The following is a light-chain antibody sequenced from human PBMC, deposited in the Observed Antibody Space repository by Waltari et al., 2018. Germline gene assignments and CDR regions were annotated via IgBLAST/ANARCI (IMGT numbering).Light chain of an antibody. V-gene: IGLV1-51*02. J-gene: IGLJ7*01. Sequence: SVLTQPPSASAAPGQRVTNSCAGGRPNHGNTYVSWYRQFPGTAPKLLIYEDTERPSGIAGRFSGSKSGTSATLDITGLQAGDEADYYCGTWDSSLSGAVFGGGTHLTVL. CDR1: RPNHGNTY. CDR3: GTWDSSLSGAV. CDR2: EDT.